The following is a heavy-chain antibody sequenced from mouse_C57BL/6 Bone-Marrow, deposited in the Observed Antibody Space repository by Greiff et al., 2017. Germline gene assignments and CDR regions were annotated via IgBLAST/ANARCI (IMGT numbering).Heavy chain of an antibody. CDR2: ISSGGSYT. Sequence: EVQVVESGGDLVTPGGSLKLSCAASGFTFSSYGMSWVRQTPDKRLEWVATISSGGSYTYYTDSVKGRCTISIDNAKNSLYLQMSSLKSEEAAMYYCARLRMTTGFDYWGQGTTLTVSS. V-gene: IGHV5-6*01. D-gene: IGHD2-4*01. CDR3: ARLRMTTGFDY. CDR1: GFTFSSYG. J-gene: IGHJ2*01.